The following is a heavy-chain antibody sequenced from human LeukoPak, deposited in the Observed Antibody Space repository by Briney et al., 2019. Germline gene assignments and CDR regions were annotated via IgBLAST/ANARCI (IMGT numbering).Heavy chain of an antibody. CDR3: ARDFGRWFIDY. J-gene: IGHJ4*02. D-gene: IGHD4-23*01. CDR2: ISSSGSTI. V-gene: IGHV3-48*04. Sequence: GGSLRLSCAASGFTFSSYSMNWVRQAPGKGLEWVSYISSSGSTIYYADSVKGRFTISRDNAKNSLYLQMNSLRAEDTAVYYCARDFGRWFIDYWGQGTLVTVSS. CDR1: GFTFSSYS.